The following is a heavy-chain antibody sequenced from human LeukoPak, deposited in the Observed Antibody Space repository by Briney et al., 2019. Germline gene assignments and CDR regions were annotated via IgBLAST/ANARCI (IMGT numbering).Heavy chain of an antibody. V-gene: IGHV3-30*18. Sequence: SLRLSCAASGFTFSSYGMHWVRQAPGKGLEWVAVISYDGSNKYYADSVKGRFTISRDNSKNTLYLQMNSLRAGDTAVYYCAKDDYGSGSYYFDYWGQGTLVTVSS. J-gene: IGHJ4*02. CDR2: ISYDGSNK. D-gene: IGHD3-10*01. CDR3: AKDDYGSGSYYFDY. CDR1: GFTFSSYG.